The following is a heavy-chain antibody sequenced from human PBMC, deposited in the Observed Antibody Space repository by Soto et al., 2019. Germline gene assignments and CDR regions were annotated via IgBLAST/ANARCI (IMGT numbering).Heavy chain of an antibody. CDR3: ARYDYGSGDDYNIDY. CDR1: SGSIDNVYW. Sequence: SETLSLTCAVSSGSIDNVYWWSWVRQSPGKGLEWIGETSHDGVTNYNPSLMSRVTISVDKSKNQFSLKLTSVTAADTAVYYCARYDYGSGDDYNIDYWGQGTLVTVSS. J-gene: IGHJ4*02. CDR2: TSHDGVT. D-gene: IGHD3-10*01. V-gene: IGHV4-4*02.